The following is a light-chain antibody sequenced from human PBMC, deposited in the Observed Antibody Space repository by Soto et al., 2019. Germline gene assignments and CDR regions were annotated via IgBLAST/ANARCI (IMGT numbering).Light chain of an antibody. Sequence: DIQITQSPSTLSASVGDRVTITCRASQSVRSWLAWYQQKPGRAPKFLIYDASSLESGVPSRFSGSGSGTEFTLTISNRQPDDFATYYCQQYDNYPLTFGGGTKVDIK. CDR1: QSVRSW. CDR3: QQYDNYPLT. CDR2: DAS. J-gene: IGKJ4*01. V-gene: IGKV1-5*01.